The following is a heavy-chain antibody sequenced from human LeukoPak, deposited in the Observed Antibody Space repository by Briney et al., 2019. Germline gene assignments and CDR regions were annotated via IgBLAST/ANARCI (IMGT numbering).Heavy chain of an antibody. D-gene: IGHD3-22*01. Sequence: SGPTLVNPTQTLTLTYTFSGFSLSTSGMRVSWIRQPPGKALEWLARIDWDDDKFYSTSLKTRLTISKDTSKNQVVLTMTNMDPVDTATYYCARSQEDYYDSSGYLPDYWGQGTLVTVSS. V-gene: IGHV2-70*04. J-gene: IGHJ4*02. CDR2: IDWDDDK. CDR1: GFSLSTSGMR. CDR3: ARSQEDYYDSSGYLPDY.